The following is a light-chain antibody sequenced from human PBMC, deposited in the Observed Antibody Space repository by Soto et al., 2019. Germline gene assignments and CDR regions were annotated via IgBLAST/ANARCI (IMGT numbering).Light chain of an antibody. CDR3: LLSYSGDVI. V-gene: IGLV7-46*01. CDR1: TGAVTSDHF. CDR2: DTN. Sequence: QAVVTQEPSLTVSPGGTVTLTCGSTTGAVTSDHFPYWFQQRPGQAPTTLIYDTNNKHSWTPARFSGSLLGGKAALILTGAQPEDEADYYCLLSYSGDVIFGGGTKVTVL. J-gene: IGLJ2*01.